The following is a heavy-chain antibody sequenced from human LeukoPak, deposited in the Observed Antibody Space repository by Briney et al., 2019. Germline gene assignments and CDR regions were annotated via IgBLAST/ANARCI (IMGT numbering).Heavy chain of an antibody. J-gene: IGHJ5*02. V-gene: IGHV1-8*01. Sequence: ASVKVSCKASGYTFTSYDINWVRQATGQGLEWMGWMNPNSGNTGYAQKFQGRVTMTRNTSISTAYMELSSLRSEDTAVYYCARGLGSGWYLGNWFDPWGQGTLVTVSS. D-gene: IGHD6-19*01. CDR3: ARGLGSGWYLGNWFDP. CDR2: MNPNSGNT. CDR1: GYTFTSYD.